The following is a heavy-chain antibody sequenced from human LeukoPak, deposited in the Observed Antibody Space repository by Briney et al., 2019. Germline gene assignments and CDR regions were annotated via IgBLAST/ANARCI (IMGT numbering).Heavy chain of an antibody. V-gene: IGHV3-33*06. CDR2: IWYDGSNK. CDR3: AKDPLPHQLVLYYFYY. D-gene: IGHD2-2*01. J-gene: IGHJ4*02. Sequence: SGGSLRLSCAASGFTFSSYVMRWVRQAPGKGLEWVAVIWYDGSNKYYADSVKGRFTISRDNSKNTLYLQMNSLRAEDTAVYYCAKDPLPHQLVLYYFYYWGQGTLVTVSS. CDR1: GFTFSSYV.